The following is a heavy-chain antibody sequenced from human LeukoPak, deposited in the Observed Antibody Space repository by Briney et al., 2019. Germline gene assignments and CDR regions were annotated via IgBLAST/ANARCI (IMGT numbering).Heavy chain of an antibody. J-gene: IGHJ4*02. Sequence: PSQTLSLTCTVSGGSISSGSYYWSWIRQPAGKGLEWIGRIYTSGSTNYNPSLKSRVTISVDTSKNQFSLKLSSVTAADPAVYYCASGSYYFDYWGQGTLVTVSS. V-gene: IGHV4-61*02. D-gene: IGHD2-2*03. CDR1: GGSISSGSYY. CDR2: IYTSGST. CDR3: ASGSYYFDY.